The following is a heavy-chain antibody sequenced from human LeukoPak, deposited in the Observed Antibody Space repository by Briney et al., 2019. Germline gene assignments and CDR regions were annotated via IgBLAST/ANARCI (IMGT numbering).Heavy chain of an antibody. CDR1: GYSISSGYY. CDR3: ARFSSIAAAFDY. V-gene: IGHV4-38-2*02. Sequence: SETLSLTCTVSGYSISSGYYWGWIRQPPGKGLEWIGTIYHRGSTHYNPSLKSRVTMSVDTSKNQFSLNLSSVTAADTAVYYCARFSSIAAAFDYWGLGTLVTVSS. CDR2: IYHRGST. D-gene: IGHD6-13*01. J-gene: IGHJ4*02.